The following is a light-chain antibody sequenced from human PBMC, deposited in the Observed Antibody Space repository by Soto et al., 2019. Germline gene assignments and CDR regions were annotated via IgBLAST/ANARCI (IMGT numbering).Light chain of an antibody. CDR3: SSYAGSNNFV. Sequence: QSALTQPPSASGSPGQSVTISCTGTSGDIGAYNSVSWYQQHPGKAPKLIIYEVSKRPSGVPDRFSGSKSGNTASLTVSGLQAEDEADYYCSSYAGSNNFVFGTGTRSPS. CDR2: EVS. J-gene: IGLJ1*01. V-gene: IGLV2-8*01. CDR1: SGDIGAYNS.